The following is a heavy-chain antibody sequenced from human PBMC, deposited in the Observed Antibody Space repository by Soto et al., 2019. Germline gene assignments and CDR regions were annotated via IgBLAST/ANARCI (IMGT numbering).Heavy chain of an antibody. J-gene: IGHJ6*02. CDR3: ARHGHYDFWSGNIRNYGMDV. CDR1: GYSFTSYW. Sequence: GESLKISCKGSGYSFTSYWIGWVRQMPGKGLEWMGIIYPGDSDTRYSPSFQGQVTISADKSISTAYLQWSSLKASDTAMYYCARHGHYDFWSGNIRNYGMDVWGQGTTVTVS. CDR2: IYPGDSDT. V-gene: IGHV5-51*01. D-gene: IGHD3-3*01.